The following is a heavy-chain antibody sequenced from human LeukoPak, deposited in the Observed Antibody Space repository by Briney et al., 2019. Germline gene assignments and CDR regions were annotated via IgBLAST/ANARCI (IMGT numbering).Heavy chain of an antibody. CDR2: IIPILGIA. V-gene: IGHV1-69*04. CDR1: GGTFSSYA. D-gene: IGHD3-3*01. CDR3: ARSDDFWSGSSDY. J-gene: IGHJ4*02. Sequence: SVTVSCKASGGTFSSYAISWVRQAPGQGLEWMGRIIPILGIANYAQKFQGRVTITADKSTSTAYMELSSLRSEDTAVYYCARSDDFWSGSSDYWGQGTLVTVSS.